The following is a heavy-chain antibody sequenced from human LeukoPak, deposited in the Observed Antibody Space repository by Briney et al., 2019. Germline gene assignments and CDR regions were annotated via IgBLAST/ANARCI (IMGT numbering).Heavy chain of an antibody. D-gene: IGHD2/OR15-2a*01. V-gene: IGHV1-18*01. CDR3: ARNRPSAFDY. CDR1: GYTFPNHD. J-gene: IGHJ4*02. CDR2: INPYNGNT. Sequence: RASVKVSCKASGYTFPNHDITWVRQAPGEGLEWMGWINPYNGNTNYAQRLQGRVTMTTDTSSSTAYMELRSLRSDDTAVYYCARNRPSAFDYWGQGTLVTVSS.